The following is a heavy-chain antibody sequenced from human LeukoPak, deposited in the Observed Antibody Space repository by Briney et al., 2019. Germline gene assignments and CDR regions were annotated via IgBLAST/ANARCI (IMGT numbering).Heavy chain of an antibody. CDR1: GYTFTSYG. CDR2: ISAYNGNT. Sequence: ASVKVSCKASGYTFTSYGISWVRQAPGQGLEWMGWISAYNGNTNYAQELQGRVTMTTDTSTSTAYMELRSLRSDDTAVYYCARGRGISWFGELFAGYFDYWGQGTLVTVSS. J-gene: IGHJ4*02. V-gene: IGHV1-18*01. D-gene: IGHD3-10*01. CDR3: ARGRGISWFGELFAGYFDY.